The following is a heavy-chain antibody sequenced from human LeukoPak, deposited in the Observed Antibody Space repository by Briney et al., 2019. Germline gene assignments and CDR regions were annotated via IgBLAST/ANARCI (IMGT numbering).Heavy chain of an antibody. D-gene: IGHD2-15*01. CDR3: ARDLDCSGGSCYSPPEYFQH. J-gene: IGHJ1*01. V-gene: IGHV1-46*01. Sequence: GASVKVSCKASGYTFTSYYMHWVRQAPGQGLEWMGIINPSGGSTSYAQKFQGRVTMTRDMSTSTVYMELSSLRSEDTAVYYCARDLDCSGGSCYSPPEYFQHWGQGTLVTVSS. CDR2: INPSGGST. CDR1: GYTFTSYY.